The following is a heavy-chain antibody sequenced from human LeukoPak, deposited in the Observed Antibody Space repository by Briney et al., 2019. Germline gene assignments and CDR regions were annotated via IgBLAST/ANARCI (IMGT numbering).Heavy chain of an antibody. D-gene: IGHD6-13*01. CDR2: INHSGST. J-gene: IGHJ4*02. V-gene: IGHV4-34*01. Sequence: SETLSLTCAVYGGSLSGYYWSWIRQPPGKGLEWIGEINHSGSTNYNPSLKSRVTISVDTSKNQFSLKLSSVTAADTAVYYCARGPGIAAAGPRGGFDYWGQGTLVTVSS. CDR3: ARGPGIAAAGPRGGFDY. CDR1: GGSLSGYY.